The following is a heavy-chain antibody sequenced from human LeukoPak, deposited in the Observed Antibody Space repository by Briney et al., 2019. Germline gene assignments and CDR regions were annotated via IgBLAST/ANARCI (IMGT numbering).Heavy chain of an antibody. CDR2: IYSSGYT. V-gene: IGHV4-4*07. Sequence: SETLSLTCTVSGGAIRSHYWNWIRQPAGKGLEWVGRIYSSGYTNDNPFLKSRITMSVDMSKDQFSLRLNSVTAADTAVYYCARGEHSVDSWGQGMLVTVSS. J-gene: IGHJ4*02. CDR3: ARGEHSVDS. CDR1: GGAIRSHY. D-gene: IGHD1/OR15-1a*01.